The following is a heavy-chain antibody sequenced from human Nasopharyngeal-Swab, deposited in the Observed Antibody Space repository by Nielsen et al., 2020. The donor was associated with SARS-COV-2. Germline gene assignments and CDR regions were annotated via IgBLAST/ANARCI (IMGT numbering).Heavy chain of an antibody. V-gene: IGHV3-23*01. D-gene: IGHD2-2*01. J-gene: IGHJ4*02. CDR2: ISGSGGST. Sequence: GGSLRLSCAASGFTFSSYAMSWVRQAPGKGLEWVSAISGSGGSTYYADFVEGRFTISRDNSKNTLYLQMNSLRAEDTAVYYCAKDAGRSIVVVPAASSYWGQGTLVTVSS. CDR1: GFTFSSYA. CDR3: AKDAGRSIVVVPAASSY.